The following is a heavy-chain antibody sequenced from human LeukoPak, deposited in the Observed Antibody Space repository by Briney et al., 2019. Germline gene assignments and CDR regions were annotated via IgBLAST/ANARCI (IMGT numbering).Heavy chain of an antibody. CDR1: VFTFSSYC. CDR3: AKKDGSGSWYYYFDY. J-gene: IGHJ4*02. D-gene: IGHD3-10*01. Sequence: GGSMRLSCAASVFTFSSYCISWVRQAPWKGLEWVSDISNSGSSTYYADSVKGRFTISRDNCKNTLYLQMHSLRAEDTAVYYCAKKDGSGSWYYYFDYWGQGTLVTVSS. V-gene: IGHV3-23*01. CDR2: ISNSGSST.